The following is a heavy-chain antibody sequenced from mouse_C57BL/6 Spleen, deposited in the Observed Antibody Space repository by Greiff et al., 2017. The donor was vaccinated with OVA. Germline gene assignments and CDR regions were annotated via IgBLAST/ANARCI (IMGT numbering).Heavy chain of an antibody. CDR1: GYTFTSYW. J-gene: IGHJ2*01. D-gene: IGHD1-1*01. V-gene: IGHV1-69*01. CDR2: IDPSDSYT. Sequence: QVQLQQPGAELVMPGASVKLSCKASGYTFTSYWMHWVQQSPGQGLEWIGEIDPSDSYTNYNQKFKGKFTLTVDKSSSTAYMQLSSLTSKDSAVYYCARAGSSYYFDYWGQGTTLTVSS. CDR3: ARAGSSYYFDY.